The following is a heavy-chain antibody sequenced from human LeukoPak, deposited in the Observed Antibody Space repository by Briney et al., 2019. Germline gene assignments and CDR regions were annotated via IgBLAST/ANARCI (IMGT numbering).Heavy chain of an antibody. CDR3: ARGSPPRRNYDSRGYYSYYFDY. Sequence: AAVKVSCKASGYTFTSYGISWVRQAPGQGLEWMGWISAYNGNTHYAQKLQGRVTMTTDTSTSTVYTELRSLRSDDTAVYYCARGSPPRRNYDSRGYYSYYFDYWGQGTLVTVSS. CDR1: GYTFTSYG. D-gene: IGHD3-22*01. J-gene: IGHJ4*02. CDR2: ISAYNGNT. V-gene: IGHV1-18*01.